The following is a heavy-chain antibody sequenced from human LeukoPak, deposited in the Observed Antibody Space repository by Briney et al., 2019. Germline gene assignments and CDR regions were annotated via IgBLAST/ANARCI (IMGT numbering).Heavy chain of an antibody. D-gene: IGHD6-13*01. CDR2: INTDGSST. V-gene: IGHV3-74*01. J-gene: IGHJ6*02. CDR3: ARDRGSAAAGTWYYAMDV. Sequence: PGGSLRLSCAASGFTFSSYYMAWVRQAPGKGLVWVSRINTDGSSTSYADSVKGRFTISRDNAKKTLYLQMNSLRDEDTAVYYCARDRGSAAAGTWYYAMDVWGQGTTVTVSS. CDR1: GFTFSSYY.